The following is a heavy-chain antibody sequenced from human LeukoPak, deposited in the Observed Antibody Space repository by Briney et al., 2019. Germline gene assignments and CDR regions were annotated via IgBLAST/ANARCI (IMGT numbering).Heavy chain of an antibody. V-gene: IGHV1-2*02. CDR3: ARSKVVVAAKVFDY. CDR2: INPNSGGT. D-gene: IGHD2-15*01. J-gene: IGHJ4*02. CDR1: GYTFTGYY. Sequence: ASVKVSCKASGYTFTGYYMLWVRQAPGQGLEWMGWINPNSGGTNYAQKFQARVTMTRDTSISTAYMELSRLRSDDTAVYYCARSKVVVAAKVFDYWGQGTLVTVSS.